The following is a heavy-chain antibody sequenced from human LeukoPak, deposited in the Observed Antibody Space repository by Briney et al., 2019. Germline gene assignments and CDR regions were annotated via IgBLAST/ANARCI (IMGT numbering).Heavy chain of an antibody. J-gene: IGHJ4*02. CDR1: GFTFSSYA. V-gene: IGHV3-23*01. CDR3: AKPPAGAIEG. CDR2: ISGSGGST. Sequence: GGSLRLSCAASGFTFSSYAMSWARQAPGKGLEWVSAISGSGGSTYYADSVKGRFTISRDNSKNTLYLQMNNLRAEDTAVYYCAKPPAGAIEGWGQGTLVTVSS.